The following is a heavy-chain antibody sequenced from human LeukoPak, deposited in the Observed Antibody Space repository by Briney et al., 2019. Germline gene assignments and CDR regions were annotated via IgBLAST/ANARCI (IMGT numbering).Heavy chain of an antibody. Sequence: SETLSLTCAVYGGSFSGYYWIWLRQPPGKGLEGIGEINHSGSTNYNPSLKSRVTISVDTSRNQFSLKLSSVTAADTAVYYCARGMYYYDSSGYQRTDDAFDIWGQGTMVTVSS. D-gene: IGHD3-22*01. CDR1: GGSFSGYY. CDR2: INHSGST. V-gene: IGHV4-34*01. J-gene: IGHJ3*02. CDR3: ARGMYYYDSSGYQRTDDAFDI.